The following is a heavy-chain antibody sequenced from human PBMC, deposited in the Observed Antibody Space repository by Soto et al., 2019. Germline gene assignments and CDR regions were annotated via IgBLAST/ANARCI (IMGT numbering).Heavy chain of an antibody. Sequence: QITLKASGPTLVKPTQTLTLTCTFSGFSLITIGVGLGLIRLPPGKALGWLALICWDDDKRYIPSLHNMLNVPKDPSKNQVVLTVNNINPVDTATYYCANRRDSGYYFCDFCGQGTLATVSS. D-gene: IGHD3-22*01. J-gene: IGHJ4*02. CDR2: ICWDDDK. CDR1: GFSLITIGVG. V-gene: IGHV2-5*02. CDR3: ANRRDSGYYFCDF.